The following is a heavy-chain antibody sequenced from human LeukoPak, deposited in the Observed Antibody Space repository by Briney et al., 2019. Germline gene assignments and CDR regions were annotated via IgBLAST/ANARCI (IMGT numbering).Heavy chain of an antibody. CDR3: ARDSVLYTFHSGSGRHDH. J-gene: IGHJ4*02. D-gene: IGHD3-10*01. CDR1: GYTFTGYY. V-gene: IGHV1-2*02. Sequence: GASVKVSCKTSGYTFTGYYIHWVRQAPGQGLEWMGWINPNSGGTNYAQRLQGRVTMTRDTSVSTAYMELSSLRSDDTAVYYCARDSVLYTFHSGSGRHDHWGQGTLVTVSS. CDR2: INPNSGGT.